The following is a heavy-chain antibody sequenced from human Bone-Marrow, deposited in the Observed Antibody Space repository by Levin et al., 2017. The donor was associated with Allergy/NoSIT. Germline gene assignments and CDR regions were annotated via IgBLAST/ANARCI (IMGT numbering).Heavy chain of an antibody. D-gene: IGHD3-22*01. CDR1: GFSVSSKY. Sequence: ASVKVSCAASGFSVSSKYMSWVRQAPGKGLEWVSVLFSGGSTHYADSVKGRFTVSRDDSMNTLFLQMNSLRAEDTAVYYCARDVGYDAFDLWGQGTMVTVSS. V-gene: IGHV3-53*01. CDR2: LFSGGST. J-gene: IGHJ3*01. CDR3: ARDVGYDAFDL.